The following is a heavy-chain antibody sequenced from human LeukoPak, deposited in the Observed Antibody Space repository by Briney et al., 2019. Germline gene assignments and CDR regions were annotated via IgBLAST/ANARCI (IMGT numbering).Heavy chain of an antibody. CDR3: ARSSTTTHSSSWYFGFDY. D-gene: IGHD6-13*01. CDR2: IYCSGST. V-gene: IGHV4-31*03. Sequence: SQTLSLTCTVSGGSISSGGYYWSWIRQHPGKGLEWIGYIYCSGSTYYNPSLKSRVTISVDTSKNQFSLKLSSVTAADTAVYYCARSSTTTHSSSWYFGFDYWGQGTLVTVSS. CDR1: GGSISSGGYY. J-gene: IGHJ4*02.